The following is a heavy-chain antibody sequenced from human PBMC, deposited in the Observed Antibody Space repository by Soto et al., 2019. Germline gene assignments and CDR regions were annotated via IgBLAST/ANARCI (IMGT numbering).Heavy chain of an antibody. Sequence: GASVKVSCKASGYTFTSYGISWVRQAPGQGLEWMGWISAYNGNTNYAQKLQGRVTMTTDTSTSTAYMELRSLRSDDTAVYYCARDGPLTTIFGVVIPHWFDPWGQGTLVTVSS. V-gene: IGHV1-18*04. CDR1: GYTFTSYG. CDR3: ARDGPLTTIFGVVIPHWFDP. D-gene: IGHD3-3*01. CDR2: ISAYNGNT. J-gene: IGHJ5*02.